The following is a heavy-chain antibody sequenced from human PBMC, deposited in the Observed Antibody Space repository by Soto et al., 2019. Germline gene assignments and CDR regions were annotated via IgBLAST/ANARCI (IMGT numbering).Heavy chain of an antibody. V-gene: IGHV4-59*01. CDR1: GGSINNYY. D-gene: IGHD4-4*01. CDR3: ARVPNYRPYYYYYAVDV. J-gene: IGHJ6*02. Sequence: ETLSLTCTVSGGSINNYYWSWIRQPPGKGLEWIGYIYYSGSTNYNPSLKSRVTVSLDTSKSQFSLKLSSVTAADTAVYYCARVPNYRPYYYYYAVDVWGQGTTVTVSS. CDR2: IYYSGST.